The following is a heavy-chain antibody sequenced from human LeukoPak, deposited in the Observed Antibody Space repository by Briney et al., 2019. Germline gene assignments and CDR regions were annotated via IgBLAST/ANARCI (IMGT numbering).Heavy chain of an antibody. CDR2: IYHSGST. V-gene: IGHV4-30-2*01. J-gene: IGHJ4*02. CDR3: AREGRGVIGH. D-gene: IGHD3-10*01. Sequence: SETLSLTCAVSGGSISSGGYSWSWIRQPPGKGLEWIGYIYHSGSTYYIPSLKSRVTMSVDRSKNQFSLKLSFVTAADTAVYYCAREGRGVIGHWGQGTLVTVSS. CDR1: GGSISSGGYS.